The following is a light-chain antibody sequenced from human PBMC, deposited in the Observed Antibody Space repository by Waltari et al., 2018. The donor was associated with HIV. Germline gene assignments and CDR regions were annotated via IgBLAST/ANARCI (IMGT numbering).Light chain of an antibody. CDR3: ATWDDTLSGHVV. CDR1: SSNIGSHY. CDR2: RNN. V-gene: IGLV1-47*01. Sequence: QSVLTQPPSASGTPGQRITISCSGSSSNIGSHYVYWYQQLPGTAPKPLIYRNNQRPSGVPDRFSGSKSGTSASLAISGLRSEDEADYYCATWDDTLSGHVVFGGGTKLNVL. J-gene: IGLJ2*01.